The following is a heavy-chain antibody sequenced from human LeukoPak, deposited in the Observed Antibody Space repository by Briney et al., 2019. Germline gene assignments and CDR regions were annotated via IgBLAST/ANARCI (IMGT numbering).Heavy chain of an antibody. CDR3: AKDGGSGNRQQLGY. J-gene: IGHJ4*02. CDR1: GFTFSSYT. Sequence: GESLKISCAASGFTFSSYTMSWVRPAPGKGLEWVSSIGSGGTTYYADSVKGRFTISRDNSKNTLYLQMTSLRAEDTAVYYCAKDGGSGNRQQLGYWGQGSLVTVSS. CDR2: IGSGGTT. V-gene: IGHV3-23*01. D-gene: IGHD6-13*01.